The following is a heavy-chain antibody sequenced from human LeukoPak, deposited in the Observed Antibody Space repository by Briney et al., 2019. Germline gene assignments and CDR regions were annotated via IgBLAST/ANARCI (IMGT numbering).Heavy chain of an antibody. CDR3: ASMAAAVAGPFDY. J-gene: IGHJ4*02. Sequence: PSETLSLTCTVSGGSIGSYYWSWIRQPPGKGLEWIGYIYYSGSTNYNPSLKSRVTISVDTSKNQFSLKLSSVTAADTAVYYCASMAAAVAGPFDYWGQGTLVIVSS. CDR1: GGSIGSYY. CDR2: IYYSGST. D-gene: IGHD6-19*01. V-gene: IGHV4-59*01.